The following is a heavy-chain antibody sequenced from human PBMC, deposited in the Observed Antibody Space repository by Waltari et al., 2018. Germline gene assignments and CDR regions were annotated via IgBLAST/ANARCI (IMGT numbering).Heavy chain of an antibody. CDR1: GGTFSSYA. J-gene: IGHJ4*02. CDR3: ARVLCLGYSYGPFDY. D-gene: IGHD5-18*01. V-gene: IGHV1-69*12. CDR2: IIPTFVTA. Sequence: QVQLVQSGAEVKKPGASVKVSCKASGGTFSSYAISGVRQAPGQGLAWMGWIIPTFVTANYAQKFQGSVTITADESTSTAYMELSSLRSEDPAVYYWARVLCLGYSYGPFDYWGQGTLVTVSS.